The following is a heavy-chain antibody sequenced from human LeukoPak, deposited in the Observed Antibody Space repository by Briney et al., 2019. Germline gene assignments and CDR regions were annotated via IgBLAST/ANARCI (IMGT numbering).Heavy chain of an antibody. CDR1: GGSISSGDYY. V-gene: IGHV4-30-4*08. Sequence: SETLSLTCTVSGGSISSGDYYWSWIRQPPGKGLEWIGYIYYSGSTYYNPSLKSRVTISVDTSKNQFSLKLSSVTAADTAVYYCAGLAVAGWYFDYWGQGTLVTVSS. J-gene: IGHJ4*02. CDR3: AGLAVAGWYFDY. D-gene: IGHD6-19*01. CDR2: IYYSGST.